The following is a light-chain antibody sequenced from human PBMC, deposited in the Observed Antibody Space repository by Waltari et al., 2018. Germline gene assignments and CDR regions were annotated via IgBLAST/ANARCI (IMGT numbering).Light chain of an antibody. CDR1: QSVRSS. V-gene: IGKV3-11*01. Sequence: EIVLTQSPATLSLSPGERDTLSCRARQSVRSSLAWYQQKPGQAPRLLIYDAANRATGIPARFSGSGSGTDFTLTISSLEPEDFAVYYCQQRSNWPPAFGPGTKVDIK. J-gene: IGKJ3*01. CDR3: QQRSNWPPA. CDR2: DAA.